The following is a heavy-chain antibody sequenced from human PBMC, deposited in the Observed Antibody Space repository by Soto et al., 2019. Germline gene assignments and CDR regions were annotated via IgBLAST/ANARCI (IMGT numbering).Heavy chain of an antibody. CDR3: ARVRVPYSMTKGVWRRERSHGRDV. D-gene: IGHD2-8*01. V-gene: IGHV1-69*01. CDR2: IIPIFATA. J-gene: IGHJ6*02. Sequence: APRQGLEWMGGIIPIFATANYAQKFKGRVTITADQSPSTAYMEVGSLRFEDTAVYYCARVRVPYSMTKGVWRRERSHGRDVWGQGTTVTV.